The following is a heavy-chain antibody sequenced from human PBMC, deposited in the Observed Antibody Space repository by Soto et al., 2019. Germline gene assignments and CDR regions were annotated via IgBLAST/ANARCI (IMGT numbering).Heavy chain of an antibody. CDR3: ARDLALGYCSGGSCRNYYYYYYMDV. CDR1: GFPFSSYG. D-gene: IGHD2-15*01. J-gene: IGHJ6*03. Sequence: PGGSLRLSCAASGFPFSSYGMHWVRQAPGKGLEWVAVIWYDGSNKYYADSVKGRFTISRDNSKNTLYLQMNSLRAEDTAVYYCARDLALGYCSGGSCRNYYYYYYMDVWGKGTTVTVSS. CDR2: IWYDGSNK. V-gene: IGHV3-33*01.